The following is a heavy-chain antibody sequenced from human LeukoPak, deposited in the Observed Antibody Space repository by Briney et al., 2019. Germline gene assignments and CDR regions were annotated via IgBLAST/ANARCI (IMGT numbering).Heavy chain of an antibody. V-gene: IGHV1-69*06. CDR3: ASDTSGYSYREDY. CDR1: GYTFTSYG. D-gene: IGHD5-18*01. J-gene: IGHJ4*02. Sequence: SVKVSCKASGYTFTSYGISWVRQAPGQGLEWMGGIIPIFGTTNYAQKFQGRVTITADKSTSTAYMELSSLRSEDTAVYYCASDTSGYSYREDYWGQGTLVTVSS. CDR2: IIPIFGTT.